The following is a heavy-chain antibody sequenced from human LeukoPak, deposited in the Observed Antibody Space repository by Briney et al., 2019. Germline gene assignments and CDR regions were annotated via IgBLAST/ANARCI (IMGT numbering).Heavy chain of an antibody. D-gene: IGHD3-22*01. J-gene: IGHJ6*03. CDR3: AKDGGGYYPYYYYYMDV. CDR2: IRFDGSNN. Sequence: GGSLRLSCAASGFTFSSYNMNWVRQAPGKGLEGVAFIRFDGSNNYYADSVKGRFTISRDNSKNTLYLQMNSLRAEDTAVYYCAKDGGGYYPYYYYYMDVWGKGTTVTISS. CDR1: GFTFSSYN. V-gene: IGHV3-30*02.